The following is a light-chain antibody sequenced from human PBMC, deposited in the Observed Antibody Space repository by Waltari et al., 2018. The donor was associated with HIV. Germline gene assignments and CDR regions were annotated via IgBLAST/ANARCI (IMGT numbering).Light chain of an antibody. J-gene: IGLJ1*01. CDR1: SLRSYY. Sequence: SSELTQDPDVSVALGQTLKITCQGDSLRSYYANLDQQKQGQAHGLVLHGKNSRPSGVPDRFSGSTSGSTASLTITGAQAEDEAVYHCHSRDSSGYSYVFGNGTQVTVL. V-gene: IGLV3-19*01. CDR2: GKN. CDR3: HSRDSSGYSYV.